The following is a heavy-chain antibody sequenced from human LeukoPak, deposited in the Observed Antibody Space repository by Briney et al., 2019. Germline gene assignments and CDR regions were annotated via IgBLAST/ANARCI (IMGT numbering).Heavy chain of an antibody. CDR2: MNPNSGNT. Sequence: GASVKVPCKASGYTFTSYDINWVRQSTGQGLEWMGWMNPNSGNTGYAQKFQGRVTMTRNTSISTAYMELSSLRSEDTAVYYCARAFSMVRGVRVFGYWGQGTLVTVSS. CDR1: GYTFTSYD. V-gene: IGHV1-8*01. CDR3: ARAFSMVRGVRVFGY. D-gene: IGHD3-10*01. J-gene: IGHJ4*02.